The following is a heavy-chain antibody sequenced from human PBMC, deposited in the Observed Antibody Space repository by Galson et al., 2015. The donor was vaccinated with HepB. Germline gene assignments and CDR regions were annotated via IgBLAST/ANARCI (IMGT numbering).Heavy chain of an antibody. CDR1: GYTFTSYY. CDR3: ARGNVANYYDSSGLTRKEAFDI. D-gene: IGHD3-22*01. V-gene: IGHV1-46*04. CDR2: INPSGGST. Sequence: SVKVSCKASGYTFTSYYMHWVRQAPGQGLEWMGIINPSGGSTSYAQKLQGRVTMTRDTSTSTVYMELSSLRSEDTAVYYCARGNVANYYDSSGLTRKEAFDIWGQGTMVTVSS. J-gene: IGHJ3*02.